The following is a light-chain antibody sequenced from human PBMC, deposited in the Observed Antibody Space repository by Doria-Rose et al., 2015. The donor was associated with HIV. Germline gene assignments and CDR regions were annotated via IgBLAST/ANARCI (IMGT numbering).Light chain of an antibody. CDR1: QSFSSTY. J-gene: IGKJ1*01. CDR2: DGS. CDR3: HQYGTSWT. V-gene: IGKV3-20*01. Sequence: EIVMTQSPGTLSVSPGERATLSCRASQSFSSTYLAWYQQKPGQAPSLPIYDGSTRATGIPDRFSASGSGTDFTLTINRLEPEDFALYYCHQYGTSWTFGQGTKVEI.